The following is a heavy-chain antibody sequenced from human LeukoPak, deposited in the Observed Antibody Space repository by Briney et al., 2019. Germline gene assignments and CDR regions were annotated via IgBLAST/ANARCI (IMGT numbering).Heavy chain of an antibody. D-gene: IGHD4-17*01. V-gene: IGHV3-21*06. J-gene: IGHJ4*02. CDR2: ISSSSTYI. Sequence: GGSLRPSCAASGFTFSTYSMNWVRQAPGKGLEWVSSISSSSTYIYYADSVKGRFTISRDNAKNSLYLQMNSLRAEDTAVYYCGTWTTVASYFDYWGQGTLVTVSS. CDR1: GFTFSTYS. CDR3: GTWTTVASYFDY.